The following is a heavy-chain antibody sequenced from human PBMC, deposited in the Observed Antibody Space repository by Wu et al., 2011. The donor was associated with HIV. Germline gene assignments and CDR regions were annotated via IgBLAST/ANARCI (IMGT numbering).Heavy chain of an antibody. CDR1: GGTFSSYA. J-gene: IGHJ4*02. Sequence: AKVSCKASGGTFSSYAISWVRQAPGQGLEWMGRIIPIFGTANYAQKFQGRVTITADESTSTAYMELSSLRSDDTAVYYCARDRPWNGYDYFGEEFYFDYWGQGTLVTVSS. CDR3: ARDRPWNGYDYFGEEFYFDY. CDR2: IIPIFGTA. D-gene: IGHD5-12*01. V-gene: IGHV1-69*15.